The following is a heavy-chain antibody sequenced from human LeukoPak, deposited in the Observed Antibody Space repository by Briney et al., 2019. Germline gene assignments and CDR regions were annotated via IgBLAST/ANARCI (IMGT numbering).Heavy chain of an antibody. CDR3: ARSPGWVVRGVWAFDI. CDR2: IYYSGST. D-gene: IGHD3-10*01. J-gene: IGHJ3*02. V-gene: IGHV4-59*01. CDR1: GGSISSYY. Sequence: SETLSLTCTVSGGSISSYYWSWIRQPPGKGLEWIGYIYYSGSTNYNPSLKSRVTISVDTSKNQFSLKLSSVTAADTAVYYCARSPGWVVRGVWAFDIWGQGTMVTVSS.